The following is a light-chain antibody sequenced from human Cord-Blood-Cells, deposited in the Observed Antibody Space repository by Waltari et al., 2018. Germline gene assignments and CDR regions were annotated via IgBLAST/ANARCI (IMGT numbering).Light chain of an antibody. Sequence: QSALTQPASVSGSPGQSITISCTGTSSDVGSYNLVSWYQQHPGKAPKLMIYEGSKGASGVFNRFSGSKSGNTASLTISGLQAEDEADYYCCSYAGSSTWVFGGGTKLTVL. CDR2: EGS. J-gene: IGLJ3*02. V-gene: IGLV2-23*01. CDR3: CSYAGSSTWV. CDR1: SSDVGSYNL.